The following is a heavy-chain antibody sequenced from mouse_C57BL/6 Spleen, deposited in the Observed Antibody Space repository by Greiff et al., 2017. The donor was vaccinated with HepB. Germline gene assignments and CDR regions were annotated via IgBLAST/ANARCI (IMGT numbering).Heavy chain of an antibody. Sequence: QVQLKQPGAELVKPGASVKLSCKASGYTFTSYWMHWVKQRPGQGLEWIGMIHPNSGSTNYNEKFKSKATLTVDKSSSTAYMQLSSLTSEDSAVYYCARGGDYDAMDYWGQGTSVTVSS. CDR1: GYTFTSYW. D-gene: IGHD1-1*02. J-gene: IGHJ4*01. V-gene: IGHV1-64*01. CDR3: ARGGDYDAMDY. CDR2: IHPNSGST.